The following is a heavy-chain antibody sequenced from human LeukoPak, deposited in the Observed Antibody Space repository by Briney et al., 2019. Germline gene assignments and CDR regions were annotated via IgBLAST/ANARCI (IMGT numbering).Heavy chain of an antibody. CDR1: GYIFIGRY. D-gene: IGHD6-13*01. J-gene: IGHJ4*02. Sequence: ASVTVSFKASGYIFIGRYVHWVRQAPGQGLEWMRWINPDSGRTIYAQKFQGRVTMTRDKSINTAYLELIRLTSDDAAIYYCARAGGGSSSWYVGDWGQGTLVTLSS. CDR3: ARAGGGSSSWYVGD. V-gene: IGHV1-2*02. CDR2: INPDSGRT.